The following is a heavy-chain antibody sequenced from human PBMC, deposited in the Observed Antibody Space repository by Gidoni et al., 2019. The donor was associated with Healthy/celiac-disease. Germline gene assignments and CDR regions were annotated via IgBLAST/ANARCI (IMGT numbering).Heavy chain of an antibody. CDR2: IKSKTDGGTT. CDR1: GFTFSNAW. CDR3: TTALWLEPY. J-gene: IGHJ4*02. Sequence: EVQLVESGGGLVKPGRSLRLSWAASGFTFSNAWMSWVRQAPGKGLEWVGRIKSKTDGGTTDYAAPVKGRFTISRADSTNTLYLQMNRLKTEDTAVYYCTTALWLEPYWGQGTLVTVSS. D-gene: IGHD3-3*01. V-gene: IGHV3-15*01.